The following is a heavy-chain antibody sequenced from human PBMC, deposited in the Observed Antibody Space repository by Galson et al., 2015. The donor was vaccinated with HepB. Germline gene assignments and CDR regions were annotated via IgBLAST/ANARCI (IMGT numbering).Heavy chain of an antibody. CDR2: ISYDAINK. D-gene: IGHD3-10*01. V-gene: IGHV3-30*18. Sequence: SLRLSCAASRFTFSNYGMHWVRQAPGKGLEWVAVISYDAINKYYADSVKGRFTISRDNSKNTLYLQMTSLTTEDTAVYYCAKDRALSSYGSWSYYSDYWGQGTLVTVSS. CDR1: RFTFSNYG. J-gene: IGHJ4*02. CDR3: AKDRALSSYGSWSYYSDY.